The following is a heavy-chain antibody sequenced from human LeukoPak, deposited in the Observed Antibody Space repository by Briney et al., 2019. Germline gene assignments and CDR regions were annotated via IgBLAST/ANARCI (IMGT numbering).Heavy chain of an antibody. CDR2: ISGSGATT. J-gene: IGHJ4*02. V-gene: IGHV3-23*01. CDR1: GFTFISHA. Sequence: GGSLRLSCRVSGFTFISHAMSWVRQAPGKGLEWVSGISGSGATTYYAESVKGRFTISRDNSKYTLYVQMNSLRAEDTAVYYCAKDGGLWVSAHWGDSWGRGTLVTVSS. D-gene: IGHD7-27*01. CDR3: AKDGGLWVSAHWGDS.